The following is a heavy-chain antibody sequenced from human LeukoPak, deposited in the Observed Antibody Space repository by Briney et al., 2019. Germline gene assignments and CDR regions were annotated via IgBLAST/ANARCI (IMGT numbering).Heavy chain of an antibody. D-gene: IGHD4-11*01. J-gene: IGHJ4*02. Sequence: ASVKVSCKTSGYTFTDYYIHWVRQAPGQGLEWMGWINPNSGETNSAQKFQGRVTMTGDSSISTAYMELSRVTSDDTAVYYCARDRDYSNTERGFDFWGQGTTVTVSS. CDR2: INPNSGET. V-gene: IGHV1-2*02. CDR1: GYTFTDYY. CDR3: ARDRDYSNTERGFDF.